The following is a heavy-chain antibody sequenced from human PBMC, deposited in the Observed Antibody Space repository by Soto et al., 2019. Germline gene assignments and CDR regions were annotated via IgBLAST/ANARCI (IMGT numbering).Heavy chain of an antibody. J-gene: IGHJ4*02. CDR2: ILYSGTT. CDR1: GGSISSGDYY. V-gene: IGHV4-30-4*01. Sequence: QVQLQESGPALVKPSQTLSLTCTVSGGSISSGDYYWSWIRQPPGKGLEWIGYILYSGTTNYNPSLESRLTISVDTSKNQFSLKLTSVTAADTAVYYCARNGALDYWGRGTLVTVSS. D-gene: IGHD2-8*01. CDR3: ARNGALDY.